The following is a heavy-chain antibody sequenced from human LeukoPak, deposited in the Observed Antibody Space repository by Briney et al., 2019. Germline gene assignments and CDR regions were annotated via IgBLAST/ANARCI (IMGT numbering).Heavy chain of an antibody. CDR2: IYPGDSDT. V-gene: IGHV5-51*01. CDR1: GYSFTSYW. Sequence: AGESLKISCQGSGYSFTSYWIGWVRQMPGKGLEWMGIIYPGDSDTRYSPSFQGQVTISADKSISTAYLQWSSLKASDTAMYYCARRDNDYGNLFDDYWGQGTLVTVSS. J-gene: IGHJ4*02. CDR3: ARRDNDYGNLFDDY. D-gene: IGHD4-17*01.